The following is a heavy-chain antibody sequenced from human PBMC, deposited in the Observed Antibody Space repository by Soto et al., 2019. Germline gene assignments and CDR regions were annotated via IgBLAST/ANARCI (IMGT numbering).Heavy chain of an antibody. CDR1: GYTFTSYG. V-gene: IGHV1-18*01. CDR2: ISAYNGNT. CDR3: ARMTGIAAAATFFDY. Sequence: ASVKVSCKASGYTFTSYGISWVRQAPGQGLEWMGWISAYNGNTNYAQKLQGRVTMTTDTSTSTAYMELRSLRSDDTAVYYCARMTGIAAAATFFDYWGQGTLVTVSS. D-gene: IGHD6-13*01. J-gene: IGHJ4*02.